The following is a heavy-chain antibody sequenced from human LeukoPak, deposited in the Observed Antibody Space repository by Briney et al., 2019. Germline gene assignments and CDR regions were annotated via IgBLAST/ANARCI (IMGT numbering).Heavy chain of an antibody. V-gene: IGHV3-48*02. CDR3: ARRLDDGDLYYYYYGMDV. Sequence: GGSLRLSCAASGFTLSRYSMNWVRQSPGKGLEWISYISNSGSTIYYADSVKGRFTISRGTARNSLYLQMNSLRDEDAAVYYCARRLDDGDLYYYYYGMDVWGQGTTVTVSS. CDR2: ISNSGSTI. CDR1: GFTLSRYS. D-gene: IGHD4-17*01. J-gene: IGHJ6*02.